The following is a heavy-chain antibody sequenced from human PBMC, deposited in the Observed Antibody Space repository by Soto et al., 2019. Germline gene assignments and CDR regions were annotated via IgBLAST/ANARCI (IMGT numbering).Heavy chain of an antibody. CDR3: ARDSGAALYGEDALDI. CDR2: VSTSIRST. J-gene: IGHJ3*02. D-gene: IGHD3-10*01. Sequence: QGKLVQSGPEVKKPGASVKVSCTASGYSFSGYDITWVRQAPGQGLEWLGWVSTSIRSTMSAEKLQGRLTMTTATSTTTVYMELRGLTSDDTAVYYCARDSGAALYGEDALDIWGQGTMVSVSS. CDR1: GYSFSGYD. V-gene: IGHV1-18*04.